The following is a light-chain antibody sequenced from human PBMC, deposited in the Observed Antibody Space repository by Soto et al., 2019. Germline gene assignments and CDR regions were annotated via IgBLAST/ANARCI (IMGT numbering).Light chain of an antibody. V-gene: IGLV2-14*03. CDR2: DVT. CDR1: SSDVGGYNY. J-gene: IGLJ2*01. Sequence: QSALTQPASVSGSPGQSITISCTGTSSDVGGYNYVSWYQQHPGKAPKLMIYDVTNRPSGVSNRFSGSKSGSTASLTISGLRAEDEADYYCSSYTSSSTQVFGGGTKLTVL. CDR3: SSYTSSSTQV.